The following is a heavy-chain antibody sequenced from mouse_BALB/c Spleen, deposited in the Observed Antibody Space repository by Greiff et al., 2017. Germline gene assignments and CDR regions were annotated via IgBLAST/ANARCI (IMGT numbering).Heavy chain of an antibody. CDR3: AREGNSPFDY. Sequence: EVKLMESGPGLVKPSQSLSLTCTVTGYSITSDYAWNWIRQFPGNKLEWMGYISYSGSTSYNPSLKSRISITRDTSKNQFFLQLNSVTTEDTATYYCAREGNSPFDYWGQGTTLTVSS. CDR2: ISYSGST. J-gene: IGHJ2*01. V-gene: IGHV3-2*02. CDR1: GYSITSDYA. D-gene: IGHD2-1*01.